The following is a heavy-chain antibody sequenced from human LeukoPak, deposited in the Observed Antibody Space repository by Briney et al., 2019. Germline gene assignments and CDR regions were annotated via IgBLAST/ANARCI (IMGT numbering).Heavy chain of an antibody. V-gene: IGHV1-18*01. D-gene: IGHD3-22*01. CDR3: AKDIHPGLDSGASCCFDY. CDR2: VSGYNGNT. CDR1: GYTFSRHG. J-gene: IGHJ4*02. Sequence: GASVTVSCKTSGYTFSRHGITWVRQAPGQGFEWMGWVSGYNGNTNYAQSVQGRVTMTTDTSTNTAYMELRSLRSDDTAVYYCAKDIHPGLDSGASCCFDYWGQGTPVTVSS.